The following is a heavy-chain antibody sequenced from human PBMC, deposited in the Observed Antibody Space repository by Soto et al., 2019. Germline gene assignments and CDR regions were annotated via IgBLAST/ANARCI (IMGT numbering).Heavy chain of an antibody. CDR1: GYTFTGYY. CDR3: ARRYCSSTSCYNYYYYGMDV. J-gene: IGHJ6*02. V-gene: IGHV1-2*02. D-gene: IGHD2-2*02. Sequence: GASVKVSCKASGYTFTGYYMHWVRQAPGQGLEWMGWINPNSGGTNYAQKFQGRVTMTRDTSISTAYMELSRLRSDDTAVYYCARRYCSSTSCYNYYYYGMDVWGQGTTVTVSS. CDR2: INPNSGGT.